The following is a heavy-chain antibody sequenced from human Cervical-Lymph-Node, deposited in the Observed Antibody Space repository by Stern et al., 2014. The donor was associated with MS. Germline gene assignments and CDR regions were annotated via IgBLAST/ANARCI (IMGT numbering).Heavy chain of an antibody. CDR2: ITPKGGGT. V-gene: IGHV1-46*02. CDR1: GYTFNTYS. Sequence: VQLVESGAEVKKPGASVNISCKASGYTFNTYSVHWIRQAPGPGLEWLGLITPKGGGTNYAPSFQGRVTMTSDTSTSTVYMKLSSLRSNDTAVYYCATLCSGDCKTDSWGQGTLVTVSS. CDR3: ATLCSGDCKTDS. J-gene: IGHJ4*02. D-gene: IGHD2-21*02.